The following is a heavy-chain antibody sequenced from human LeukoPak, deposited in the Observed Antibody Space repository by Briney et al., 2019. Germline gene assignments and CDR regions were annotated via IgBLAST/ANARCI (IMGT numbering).Heavy chain of an antibody. CDR2: INPNSGGT. V-gene: IGHV1-2*06. Sequence: GASVKVSCKASGYTFTGYYMHWVRQAPGQGLEWMGRINPNSGGTNYAQNFQGRVTMTRDTSISTAYMELSRLRSDDTAVYYCARFVSDYGDQYYFDYWGQGTLVTVSS. CDR1: GYTFTGYY. J-gene: IGHJ4*02. CDR3: ARFVSDYGDQYYFDY. D-gene: IGHD4-17*01.